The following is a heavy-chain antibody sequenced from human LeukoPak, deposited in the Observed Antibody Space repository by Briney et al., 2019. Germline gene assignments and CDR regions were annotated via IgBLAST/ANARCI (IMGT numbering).Heavy chain of an antibody. J-gene: IGHJ4*02. CDR1: GGSISSGSYY. CDR2: IYTTEKT. V-gene: IGHV4-61*02. D-gene: IGHD2-15*01. Sequence: PSETLSLTCSVSGGSISSGSYYWSWIRQPAGKGLEWIGRIYTTEKTNYNPSLKSRVTISLDTSKQQFSLKVTSMTAADTAVYFCARDNVVDATSGIDYWSQGTLVTVSS. CDR3: ARDNVVDATSGIDY.